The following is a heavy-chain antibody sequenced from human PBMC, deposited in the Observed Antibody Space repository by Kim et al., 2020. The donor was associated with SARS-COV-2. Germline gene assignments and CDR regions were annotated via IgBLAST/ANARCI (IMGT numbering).Heavy chain of an antibody. CDR3: ARDVSTYYYYGMDV. Sequence: ARKYKGRVTMTAEKSTSTAYMELSSLRSEDTAVYYCARDVSTYYYYGMDVWGQGTTVTVSS. V-gene: IGHV1-69*04. J-gene: IGHJ6*02.